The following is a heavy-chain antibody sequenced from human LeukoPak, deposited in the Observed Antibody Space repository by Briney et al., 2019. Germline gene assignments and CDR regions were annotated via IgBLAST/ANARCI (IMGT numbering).Heavy chain of an antibody. J-gene: IGHJ4*02. CDR3: ARDIGIAARPVFGY. CDR2: ISSSSSSYI. D-gene: IGHD6-6*01. CDR1: GFTVSNYN. Sequence: GGSLRLSCAASGFTVSNYNMNWVRQAPGKGLEWVSSISSSSSSYIYYADSVKGRFTISRDNAKNSLYLQMNSLRAEDAAVYYCARDIGIAARPVFGYWGQGTLVTVSS. V-gene: IGHV3-21*01.